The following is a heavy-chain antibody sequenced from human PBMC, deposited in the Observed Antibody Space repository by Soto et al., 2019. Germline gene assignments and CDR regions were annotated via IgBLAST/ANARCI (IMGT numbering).Heavy chain of an antibody. CDR3: ARHYGGNPYRYFDL. CDR2: IYHSGST. Sequence: PSETLSLTCAVSGASISSGGYSWSWIRQPPGKGLEWIGYIYHSGSTYYNQSIKSRVTISVDRSKNQISLKLSSVTAADTFVYYCARHYGGNPYRYFDLWGRGTLVTVSS. J-gene: IGHJ2*01. CDR1: GASISSGGYS. V-gene: IGHV4-30-2*01. D-gene: IGHD4-17*01.